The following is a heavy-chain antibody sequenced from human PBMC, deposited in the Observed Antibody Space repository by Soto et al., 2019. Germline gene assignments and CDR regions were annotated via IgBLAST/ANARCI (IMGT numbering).Heavy chain of an antibody. D-gene: IGHD3-3*01. CDR3: ARGSLGDTIFGTYYYGMDV. CDR2: SIPIFGTA. CDR1: GGTFSSYA. J-gene: IGHJ6*02. V-gene: IGHV1-69*01. Sequence: QVQLVQSGAEVKKPGSSVKVSCKASGGTFSSYAISWVRQAPGQGLEWMGGSIPIFGTANYAQKFQGRVTITADESTSTAYMELSSLRSEDTAVYYCARGSLGDTIFGTYYYGMDVWGQGTTVTVSS.